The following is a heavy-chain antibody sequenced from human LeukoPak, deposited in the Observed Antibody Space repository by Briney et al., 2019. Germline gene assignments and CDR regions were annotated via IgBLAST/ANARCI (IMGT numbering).Heavy chain of an antibody. CDR2: IRSKANSYVT. D-gene: IGHD2-15*01. Sequence: GGSPKLSCAASGLSFSGSAMHWVRQASGRGLEWLGRIRSKANSYVTAYAASVNGRFIISRDDSRSTAYLQMNSLQTEDTSVYYCTRHSDKYCSGAGCYVYNFYGMDVWGQGTTVTVSS. V-gene: IGHV3-73*01. CDR1: GLSFSGSA. CDR3: TRHSDKYCSGAGCYVYNFYGMDV. J-gene: IGHJ6*02.